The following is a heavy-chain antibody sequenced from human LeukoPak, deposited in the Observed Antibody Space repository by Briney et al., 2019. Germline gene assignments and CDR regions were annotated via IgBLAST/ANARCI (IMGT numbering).Heavy chain of an antibody. V-gene: IGHV1-24*01. Sequence: ASVKVSCKVSGYTLTELSMHWVRQAPGKGLEWMGGFDPEDGETIYAQKFQGRVTMTEDTSTDTAYMELSSLRSDDTAVYYCARTSGDGVVVRFWYFDLWGRGTLVTVSS. D-gene: IGHD3-22*01. CDR3: ARTSGDGVVVRFWYFDL. CDR2: FDPEDGET. CDR1: GYTLTELS. J-gene: IGHJ2*01.